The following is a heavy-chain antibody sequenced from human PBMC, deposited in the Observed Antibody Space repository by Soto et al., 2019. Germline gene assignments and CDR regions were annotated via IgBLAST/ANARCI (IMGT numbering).Heavy chain of an antibody. CDR3: ARDRDPGQWLTTNYFDY. D-gene: IGHD6-19*01. Sequence: GGSLRLSCAASGFTFSSYSMNGVRQAPGKGLGWVSDISSNSSTKYYADSVKGRFTISRDNAKNTLYLQMNSLRAEDTAVYYCARDRDPGQWLTTNYFDYWGQGTLVTVSS. V-gene: IGHV3-48*01. CDR2: ISSNSSTK. CDR1: GFTFSSYS. J-gene: IGHJ4*02.